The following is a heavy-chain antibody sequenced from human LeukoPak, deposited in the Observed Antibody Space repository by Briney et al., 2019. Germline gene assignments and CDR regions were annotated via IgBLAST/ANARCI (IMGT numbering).Heavy chain of an antibody. V-gene: IGHV3-30-3*01. J-gene: IGHJ4*02. CDR3: ARDIRQGAPDFLDH. CDR1: GFTFNTYD. Sequence: AGGSLRLSCVASGFTFNTYDMHWVRQAPGKGLEWVAVTSVDGGIKIYADSVQGRLSISRDNSKNTLYLQMNSLRTDDTAVYFCARDIRQGAPDFLDHWGQGTLVTVSS. CDR2: TSVDGGIK. D-gene: IGHD1-26*01.